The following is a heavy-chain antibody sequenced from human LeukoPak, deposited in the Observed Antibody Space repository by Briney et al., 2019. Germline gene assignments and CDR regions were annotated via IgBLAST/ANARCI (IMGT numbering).Heavy chain of an antibody. CDR2: INQGGRT. D-gene: IGHD3-10*01. CDR3: ARGKRVWFGELMTSFSYFYIDV. Sequence: SETLSPACAVNGGSFSDYLWTWFRQSPGKGLEWIGEINQGGRTNFNPSLKSRVTISADRSKYHFSLTLRSVTAADTAVYYCARGKRVWFGELMTSFSYFYIDVWGRGTTVIVSS. V-gene: IGHV4-34*01. J-gene: IGHJ6*03. CDR1: GGSFSDYL.